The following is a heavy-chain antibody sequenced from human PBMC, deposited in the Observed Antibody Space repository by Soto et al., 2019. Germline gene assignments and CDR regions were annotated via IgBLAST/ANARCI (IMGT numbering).Heavy chain of an antibody. CDR1: GFTFSSYA. V-gene: IGHV3-30-3*01. CDR2: ISYDGSNK. J-gene: IGHJ6*02. CDR3: ARGRGRSSWYSYYYYYGMDV. Sequence: SLRLSCAASGFTFSSYAMHWVRQAPGKGLEWVAVISYDGSNKYYADSVKGRFTISRDNSKNTLYLQMNSLRAEDTAVYYCARGRGRSSWYSYYYYYGMDVWGQGTTVTVSS. D-gene: IGHD6-13*01.